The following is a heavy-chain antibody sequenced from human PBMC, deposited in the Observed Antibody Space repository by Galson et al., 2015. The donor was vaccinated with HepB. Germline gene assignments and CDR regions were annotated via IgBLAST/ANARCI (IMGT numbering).Heavy chain of an antibody. J-gene: IGHJ4*02. CDR3: AGHTFEAAAANFDY. V-gene: IGHV4-59*01. CDR2: IYYSGST. CDR1: GGSISSYY. D-gene: IGHD6-13*01. Sequence: SETLSLTCTVSGGSISSYYWSWIRQPPGKGLEWIGYIYYSGSTNYNPSLKSRVTISVDTSKNQFSLKLSSVTAADTAVYYCAGHTFEAAAANFDYWGQGTLVTVSS.